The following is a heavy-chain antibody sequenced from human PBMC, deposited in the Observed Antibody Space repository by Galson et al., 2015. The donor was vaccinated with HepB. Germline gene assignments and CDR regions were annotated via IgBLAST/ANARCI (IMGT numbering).Heavy chain of an antibody. V-gene: IGHV3-48*01. CDR1: GFTFSSYS. J-gene: IGHJ6*02. Sequence: SLRLSCAASGFTFSSYSMNWVRQAPGKGLEWVSYISSSSSTIYYADSEKGRFTISRDNAKNSLYLQMNSLRAEDTAVYYCARDFIPLYYYGSGASYGMDVWGQGTTVTVSS. CDR3: ARDFIPLYYYGSGASYGMDV. D-gene: IGHD3-10*01. CDR2: ISSSSSTI.